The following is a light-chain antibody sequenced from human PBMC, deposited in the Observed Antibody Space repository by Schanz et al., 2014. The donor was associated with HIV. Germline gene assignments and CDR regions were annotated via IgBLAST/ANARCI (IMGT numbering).Light chain of an antibody. Sequence: DIQMTQSPSTLSASIGDGVTITCRASQYISSWLAWYQQKPGQAPNLLIYRASTLETGVSSRFSGSGSGTEFTLTISSLQPEDFAVYYCQHYGDSRGTFGGGTKV. CDR3: QHYGDSRGT. CDR2: RAS. CDR1: QYISSW. V-gene: IGKV1-5*03. J-gene: IGKJ4*02.